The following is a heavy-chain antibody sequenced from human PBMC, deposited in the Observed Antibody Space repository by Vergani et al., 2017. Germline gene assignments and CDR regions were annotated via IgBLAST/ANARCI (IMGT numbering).Heavy chain of an antibody. D-gene: IGHD6-13*01. J-gene: IGHJ6*02. V-gene: IGHV1-18*01. CDR3: ARSSGEQQLVLGYYYGMDV. CDR2: ISAYNGNT. Sequence: QVQLVQSGAEVKKPGASVKVSCKASGYTFTSYGISWVRQSPGQGLVWMGWISAYNGNTNYAQKHQGRGTMTTDPSTSTAYMELSSLRSEDTAVYDCARSSGEQQLVLGYYYGMDVWGQGTTVTVSS. CDR1: GYTFTSYG.